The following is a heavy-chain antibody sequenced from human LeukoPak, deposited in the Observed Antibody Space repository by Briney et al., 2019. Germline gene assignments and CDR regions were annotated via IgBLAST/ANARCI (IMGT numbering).Heavy chain of an antibody. V-gene: IGHV3-66*01. CDR1: GFTVSSNY. D-gene: IGHD3-10*01. Sequence: GGSLRLSCAASGFTVSSNYMSWVRQAPGKGLEWVSVIYSGGSTYYADSVKGRFTISRDNSKNTLYLQMNSLRAEDTAVYYCAYGPGSWTFDYWGQGTLDTVSS. J-gene: IGHJ4*02. CDR3: AYGPGSWTFDY. CDR2: IYSGGST.